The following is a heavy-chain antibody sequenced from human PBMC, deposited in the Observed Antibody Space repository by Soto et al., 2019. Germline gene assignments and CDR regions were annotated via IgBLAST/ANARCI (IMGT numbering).Heavy chain of an antibody. D-gene: IGHD1-1*01. V-gene: IGHV1-18*04. CDR3: ARSSARGSHGPDDNWMDV. CDR1: GYIFTNSG. Sequence: ASVKVSCKASGYIFTNSGINWVRQAPGQGLEWMGWISAYNGNTNFAQTVQGRLTMTTDTSTATSYMELRSLPYDDTAVYFCARSSARGSHGPDDNWMDVWGKGTTVTVSS. CDR2: ISAYNGNT. J-gene: IGHJ6*04.